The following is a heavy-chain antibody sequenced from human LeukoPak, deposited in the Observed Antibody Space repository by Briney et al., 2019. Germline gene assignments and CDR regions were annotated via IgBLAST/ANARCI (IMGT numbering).Heavy chain of an antibody. CDR3: AKDLGYCGSTSCPFDY. J-gene: IGHJ4*02. Sequence: GGSLRLSCAASGFTFSAYWMHWVRQAPGKGLVWVSRINTDGSSPTYAASVKGRFTISRDNAKNTLYLQMNSLTAEDTAVYYCAKDLGYCGSTSCPFDYWGQGTLVTVSS. D-gene: IGHD2-2*01. CDR1: GFTFSAYW. CDR2: INTDGSSP. V-gene: IGHV3-74*01.